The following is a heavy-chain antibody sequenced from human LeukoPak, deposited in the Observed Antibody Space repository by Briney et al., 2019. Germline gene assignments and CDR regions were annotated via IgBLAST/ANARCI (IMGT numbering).Heavy chain of an antibody. CDR1: GFTFDDYA. Sequence: GGSLRLSCAASGFTFDDYAMHWVRQAPGKGLEWVSGISWNSGSIGYADPVKGRFTISRDNAKNSLYLHMNSLRAEDTALYYCAKGLDSSSWYLFAYWGQGTLVTVSS. CDR3: AKGLDSSSWYLFAY. V-gene: IGHV3-9*01. J-gene: IGHJ4*02. CDR2: ISWNSGSI. D-gene: IGHD6-13*01.